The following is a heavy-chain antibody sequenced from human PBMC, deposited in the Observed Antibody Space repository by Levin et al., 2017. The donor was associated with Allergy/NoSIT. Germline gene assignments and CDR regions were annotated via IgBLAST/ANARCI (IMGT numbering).Heavy chain of an antibody. V-gene: IGHV3-23*01. J-gene: IGHJ4*02. D-gene: IGHD6-19*01. CDR1: GFTFSSYA. CDR2: ISGSGGST. Sequence: GESLKISCAASGFTFSSYAMSWVRQAPGKGLEWVSAISGSGGSTYYADSVKGRFTISRDNSKNTLYLQMNSLRAEDTAVYYCAKEHPGIAVAAYDYWGQGTLVTVSS. CDR3: AKEHPGIAVAAYDY.